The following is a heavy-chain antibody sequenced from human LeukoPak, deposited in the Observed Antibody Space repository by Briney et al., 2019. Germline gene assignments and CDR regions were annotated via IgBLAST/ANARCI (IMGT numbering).Heavy chain of an antibody. Sequence: GGSLRLSCAASGFTFSTSWMNWVRQAPGKGLEWVSSISSSSSYIYYADSVKGRFTISRDNAKNSLYLQMNSLRAEDTAVYYCARDGKDYYDSSGYLQNPNFDYWGQGTLVTVSS. D-gene: IGHD3-22*01. CDR2: ISSSSSYI. CDR3: ARDGKDYYDSSGYLQNPNFDY. J-gene: IGHJ4*02. V-gene: IGHV3-21*01. CDR1: GFTFSTSW.